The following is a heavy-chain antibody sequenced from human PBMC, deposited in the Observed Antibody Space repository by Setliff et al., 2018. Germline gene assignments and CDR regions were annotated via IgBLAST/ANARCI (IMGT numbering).Heavy chain of an antibody. CDR1: GSDIDSGNY. J-gene: IGHJ3*02. CDR3: VRYAGDGYGVDAYAGAGFDI. Sequence: SETLSLTCAVSGSDIDSGNYWGWIRQPPGKGLEGIGSFRPTGRTYYNPSLKSRVTISVDTSKKQFSLKLTSMTAADTAVYYCVRYAGDGYGVDAYAGAGFDIWGQGTMATFS. V-gene: IGHV4-38-2*01. D-gene: IGHD4-17*01. CDR2: FRPTGRT.